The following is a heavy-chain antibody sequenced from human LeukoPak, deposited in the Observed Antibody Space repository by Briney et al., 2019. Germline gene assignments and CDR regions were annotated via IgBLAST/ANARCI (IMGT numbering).Heavy chain of an antibody. J-gene: IGHJ3*01. CDR1: GFTFSSYG. V-gene: IGHV3-30*03. Sequence: GRSLRLSCAASGFTFSSYGMHWVRQAPGKGLEWVAVLSYDGRNKYYADSVKGRFTISRDNSKNTLYLQMNSLRAEDTAVYYCARGDRYSILEEDAFDVWGQGTMVTVSS. CDR2: LSYDGRNK. CDR3: ARGDRYSILEEDAFDV. D-gene: IGHD6-13*01.